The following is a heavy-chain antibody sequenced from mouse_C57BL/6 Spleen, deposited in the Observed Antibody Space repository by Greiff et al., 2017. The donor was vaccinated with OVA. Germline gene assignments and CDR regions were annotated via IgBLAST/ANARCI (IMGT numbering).Heavy chain of an antibody. CDR3: ARSDGNYYFDY. V-gene: IGHV1-50*01. Sequence: QVQLQQPGAELVKPGASVKLSCKASGYTFTSYWMQWVKQRPGQGLEWIGEIDPSDSYPNYNQKFKGKATLTVDTSSSTASMQLSSLTSEDSAVYYCARSDGNYYFDYWGQGTTLTVSS. CDR2: IDPSDSYP. CDR1: GYTFTSYW. D-gene: IGHD2-1*01. J-gene: IGHJ2*01.